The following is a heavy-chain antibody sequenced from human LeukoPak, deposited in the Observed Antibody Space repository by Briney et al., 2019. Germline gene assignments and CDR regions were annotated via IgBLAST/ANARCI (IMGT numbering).Heavy chain of an antibody. V-gene: IGHV4-59*01. CDR3: AREVVVTAVYYMDV. CDR1: GGSISSYY. J-gene: IGHJ6*03. Sequence: PPETLSLTCAVSGGSISSYYWSWIRQPPGKGLEWIGYIYYSGSTNYNPSLKSRVTISVDTSKNQFSLKLSSVTAADTAVYYCAREVVVTAVYYMDVWGKGTTVTVSS. D-gene: IGHD2-21*02. CDR2: IYYSGST.